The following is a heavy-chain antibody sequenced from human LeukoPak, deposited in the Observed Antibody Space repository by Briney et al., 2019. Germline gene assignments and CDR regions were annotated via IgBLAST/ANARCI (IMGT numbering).Heavy chain of an antibody. D-gene: IGHD3-10*01. J-gene: IGHJ4*02. V-gene: IGHV3-11*04. CDR1: GFTFSDYY. Sequence: GGSLRLSCAASGFTFSDYYMSWIRQAPGKGLEWVSYISSSGSTIYYADSVKGRFTISRDNAKNSLYLQMNSLRAEDTAVYYCARDRRYGVREVITTIDYWGQGTLVTVSS. CDR2: ISSSGSTI. CDR3: ARDRRYGVREVITTIDY.